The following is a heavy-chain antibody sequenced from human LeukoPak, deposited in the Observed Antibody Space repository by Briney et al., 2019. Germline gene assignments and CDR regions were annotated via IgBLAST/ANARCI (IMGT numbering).Heavy chain of an antibody. V-gene: IGHV3-53*01. CDR1: GFTVSSNY. D-gene: IGHD3-10*01. CDR2: IYSGGST. Sequence: PGGSLRLSCAASGFTVSSNYMSWVRQAPGQGLEWVSVIYSGGSTYYADSVKGRFTISRDNSKNTLYLQMNSLRAEDTAVYYCARDKLLWFGELLGYYGMDVWGQGTTVTVSS. J-gene: IGHJ6*02. CDR3: ARDKLLWFGELLGYYGMDV.